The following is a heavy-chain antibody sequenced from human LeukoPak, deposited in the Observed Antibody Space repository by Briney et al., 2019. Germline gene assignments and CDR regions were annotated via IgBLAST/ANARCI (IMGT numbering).Heavy chain of an antibody. CDR3: VVHSGSRYFDY. J-gene: IGHJ4*02. D-gene: IGHD1-26*01. Sequence: GGSLRLSCSASGFTFSNYAMHWVRQAPGKGLEYVSAISSSGGATYFADSVKGRFTISRDNSKNTLYLQMSSLRAEGTAVYYCVVHSGSRYFDYWGQGTLVTVSS. CDR2: ISSSGGAT. CDR1: GFTFSNYA. V-gene: IGHV3-64D*09.